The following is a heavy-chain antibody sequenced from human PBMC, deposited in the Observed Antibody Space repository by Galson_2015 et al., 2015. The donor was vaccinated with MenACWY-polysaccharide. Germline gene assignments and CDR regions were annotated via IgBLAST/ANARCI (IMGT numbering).Heavy chain of an antibody. V-gene: IGHV1-69*13. CDR3: ARDNSDIVVVPAAIMDTNYYYYMDV. CDR2: IIPIFGTA. D-gene: IGHD2-2*02. J-gene: IGHJ6*03. CDR1: GGTFSSYA. Sequence: SVKVSCKASGGTFSSYAISWVRQAPGQGLEWMGGIIPIFGTANYAQKFQGRVTITADESTSTAYMELSSLRSEDTAVYYCARDNSDIVVVPAAIMDTNYYYYMDVWGKGTTVTVSS.